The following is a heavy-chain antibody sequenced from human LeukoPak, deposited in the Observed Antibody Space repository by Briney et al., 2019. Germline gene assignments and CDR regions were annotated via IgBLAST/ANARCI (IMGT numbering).Heavy chain of an antibody. Sequence: SETLSLTCSVSVGSMGTYYWGWIRQPPGKGLEWIGYIYYSGSTTYNPSLKSRVTVSVDTSKNQFSLKLTSMTAADTAVYYCARGRLGRQHASFFDSWGQGTLVTVSS. CDR3: ARGRLGRQHASFFDS. D-gene: IGHD2-2*01. CDR2: IYYSGST. J-gene: IGHJ4*02. V-gene: IGHV4-59*08. CDR1: VGSMGTYY.